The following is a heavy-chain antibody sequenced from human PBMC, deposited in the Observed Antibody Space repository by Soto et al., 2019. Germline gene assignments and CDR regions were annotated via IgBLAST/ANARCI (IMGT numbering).Heavy chain of an antibody. D-gene: IGHD3-22*01. CDR3: ARAPRTYYYDSSHWYFDL. J-gene: IGHJ2*01. V-gene: IGHV1-18*01. CDR2: ISAYNGNT. CDR1: GYTFTSYG. Sequence: QVQLVQSGGEVKKPVASVKVSCKASGYTFTSYGISWVRQVPGQGLEWMGWISAYNGNTNYAQKVQVRVTVTTDTSTSTAYMELRSLRSDDTAVYYWARAPRTYYYDSSHWYFDLWGRGTLVTVSS.